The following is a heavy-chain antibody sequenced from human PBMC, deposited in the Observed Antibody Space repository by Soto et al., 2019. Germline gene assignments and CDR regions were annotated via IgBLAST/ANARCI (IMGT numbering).Heavy chain of an antibody. CDR2: IYPGDSDT. Sequence: GQSLKISCKGSGYSFTSYWIGWVRQMPGKGLEWMGIIYPGDSDTRYSPSFQGQVTISADKSISTAYLQWSSPKASDTAMYYCARPYYDSSGYYLEDYWGQGTLVTVSS. CDR3: ARPYYDSSGYYLEDY. CDR1: GYSFTSYW. J-gene: IGHJ4*02. D-gene: IGHD3-22*01. V-gene: IGHV5-51*01.